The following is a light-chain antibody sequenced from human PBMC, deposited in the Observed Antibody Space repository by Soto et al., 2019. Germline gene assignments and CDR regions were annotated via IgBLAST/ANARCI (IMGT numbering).Light chain of an antibody. J-gene: IGKJ4*01. CDR3: EQRSDWPLT. CDR1: QSVSRY. Sequence: EIVLTQSPATLSLSPGERATLSCRASQSVSRYLAWYQQKPGQAPRLLIYDASTRATGIPARFSGSGSGTDFSLTISSLEPEDFEVYYCEQRSDWPLTFGGGTKVEIK. V-gene: IGKV3-11*01. CDR2: DAS.